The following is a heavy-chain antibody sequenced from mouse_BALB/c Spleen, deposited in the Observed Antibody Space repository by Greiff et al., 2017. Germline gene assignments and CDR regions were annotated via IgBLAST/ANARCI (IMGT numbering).Heavy chain of an antibody. D-gene: IGHD1-2*01. Sequence: EVMLVESGGGLVQPGGSRKLSCAASGFTFSSFGMHWVRQAPEKGLEWVAYISSGSSTIYYADTVKGRFTISRDNPKNTLFLQMTSLRSEDTAMYYCARERKITTATGWFAYWGQGTLVTVSA. V-gene: IGHV5-17*02. CDR2: ISSGSSTI. CDR1: GFTFSSFG. CDR3: ARERKITTATGWFAY. J-gene: IGHJ3*01.